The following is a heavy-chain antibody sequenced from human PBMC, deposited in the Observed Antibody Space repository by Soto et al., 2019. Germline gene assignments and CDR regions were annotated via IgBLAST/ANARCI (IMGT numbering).Heavy chain of an antibody. CDR3: ASYYGSVSYRANYIHY. Sequence: GGSARLSCAASGFTFSSYWMSWVRQAPGKGLEWVANIKQDGSEKYYVDSVKGRFTISRDNAKNSLYLQMNGLRAEDTAVYYCASYYGSVSYRANYIHYSGQATLLTGSS. D-gene: IGHD3-10*01. CDR2: IKQDGSEK. CDR1: GFTFSSYW. V-gene: IGHV3-7*01. J-gene: IGHJ4*02.